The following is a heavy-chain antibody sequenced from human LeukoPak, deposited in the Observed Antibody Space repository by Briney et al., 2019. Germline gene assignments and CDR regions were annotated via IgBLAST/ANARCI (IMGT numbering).Heavy chain of an antibody. CDR2: IKSKTDGGTT. Sequence: GGSLRLSCAASGFTFSNAWMSWVRQAPGKGLEWVGRIKSKTDGGTTDYAAPVKGRFTISRDDSKNTLYLQMNSLKTEDTAVYYCTPDQELSGSYYWGQGTLVTVSS. CDR3: TPDQELSGSYY. V-gene: IGHV3-15*01. D-gene: IGHD1-26*01. CDR1: GFTFSNAW. J-gene: IGHJ4*02.